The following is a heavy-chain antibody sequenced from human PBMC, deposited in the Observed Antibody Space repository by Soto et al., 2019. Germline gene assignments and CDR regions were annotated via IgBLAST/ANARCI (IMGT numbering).Heavy chain of an antibody. CDR2: IIPILGIA. D-gene: IGHD2-2*01. CDR1: GGTFSSYT. J-gene: IGHJ3*01. CDR3: ASGSDQGDAFDL. V-gene: IGHV1-69*02. Sequence: GASVKVSCKASGGTFSSYTISWVRQAPGQGLEWMGRIIPILGIANYAQKFQGRVTITADKSTSTAYMELSSLRSEDTAVYYCASGSDQGDAFDLWGQGTMVTVSS.